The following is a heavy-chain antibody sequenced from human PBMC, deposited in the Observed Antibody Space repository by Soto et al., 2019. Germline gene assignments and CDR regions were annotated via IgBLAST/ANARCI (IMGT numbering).Heavy chain of an antibody. J-gene: IGHJ6*02. Sequence: QVQLVESGGGVVQPGRSLRLSCAASEFTFSNYGMHWVRQAPGKGLEWVAVILNDGSNRYHADSVKDRFTTSRDNSKNTLYFQMNSLRAEDTAVYYCARDDEYSGNGMDVWGQGTTVTVS. CDR1: EFTFSNYG. D-gene: IGHD3-10*01. CDR3: ARDDEYSGNGMDV. CDR2: ILNDGSNR. V-gene: IGHV3-33*01.